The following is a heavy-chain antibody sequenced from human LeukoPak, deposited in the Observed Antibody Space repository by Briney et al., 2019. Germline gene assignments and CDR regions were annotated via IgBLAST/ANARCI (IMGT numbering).Heavy chain of an antibody. D-gene: IGHD4-17*01. CDR1: GGAISSYY. CDR3: ARGRNEYGSYYYMDV. Sequence: SETLSLTCIVSGGAISSYYWNWIRQPPGKGLEWIGNIYYSGSSRVTISVDTSKNQFSLKVSSVTAADTAVYYCARGRNEYGSYYYMDVWGKGTTVTVSS. CDR2: IYYSGS. V-gene: IGHV4-59*12. J-gene: IGHJ6*03.